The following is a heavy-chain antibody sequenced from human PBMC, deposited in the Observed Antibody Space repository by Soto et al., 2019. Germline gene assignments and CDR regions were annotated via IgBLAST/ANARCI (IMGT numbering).Heavy chain of an antibody. CDR1: GGSISSYY. J-gene: IGHJ6*01. CDR2: FYPSGKT. V-gene: IGHV4-4*07. Sequence: SETLSLTCTVSGGSISSYYWCWTRQPAGKGLEWIGRFYPSGKTNYNPSLQSRLTMSADTSRNQFSLKLSSVTAADTAMYYCARAHYYYGMDVWGQGTTVTVSS. CDR3: ARAHYYYGMDV.